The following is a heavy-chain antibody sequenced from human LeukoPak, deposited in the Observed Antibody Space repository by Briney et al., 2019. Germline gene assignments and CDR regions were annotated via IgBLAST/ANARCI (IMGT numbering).Heavy chain of an antibody. CDR2: ICYSGST. CDR1: GGSISSYY. J-gene: IGHJ6*02. CDR3: ARPGLGNYGMDV. D-gene: IGHD7-27*01. Sequence: SETLSLTCTVSGGSISSYYWSWIRQPPGKGLEWIGYICYSGSTNYNPSLKSRVTISVDTSKNQFSLKLSSVTAADTAVYYCARPGLGNYGMDVWGQGTTVTVSS. V-gene: IGHV4-59*08.